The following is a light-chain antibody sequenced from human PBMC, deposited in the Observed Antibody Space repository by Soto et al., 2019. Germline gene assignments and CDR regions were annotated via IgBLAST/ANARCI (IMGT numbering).Light chain of an antibody. J-gene: IGLJ1*01. Sequence: QSVLTQPPSAAGAPGQSVTISCTGTSTDGGGYNYVSWYQQYPGKAPKLMIYEVSKRPSGVPDRFSGSKSGNTASLTVSGLQAEDEADYYCSSSGGRYNYVFGTGTKVTVL. CDR1: STDGGGYNY. CDR3: SSSGGRYNYV. CDR2: EVS. V-gene: IGLV2-8*01.